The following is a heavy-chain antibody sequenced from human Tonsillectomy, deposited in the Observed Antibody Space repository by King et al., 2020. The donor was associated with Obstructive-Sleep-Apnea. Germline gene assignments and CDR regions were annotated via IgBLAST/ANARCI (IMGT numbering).Heavy chain of an antibody. CDR2: ISGSGGSA. V-gene: IGHV3-23*04. D-gene: IGHD3-10*01. CDR1: GFTFSNYD. Sequence: VQLVESGGGLVQPGGSLRLSCAASGFTFSNYDISWVRQAPGKGLEWVSGISGSGGSAYYADAVKGGFTISRDNSKNTLYLQMNSLRAEDTAVYYCAKAKAIDYYGSGSHFDYWGQGTLVTVSS. CDR3: AKAKAIDYYGSGSHFDY. J-gene: IGHJ4*02.